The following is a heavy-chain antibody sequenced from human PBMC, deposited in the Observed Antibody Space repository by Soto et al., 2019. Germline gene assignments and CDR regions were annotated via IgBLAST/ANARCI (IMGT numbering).Heavy chain of an antibody. CDR1: VSTFTSCF. CDR3: AAYADGNYCPHYDS. J-gene: IGHJ4*02. D-gene: IGHD1-7*01. CDR2: LGLIPLHT. V-gene: IGHV3-23*01. Sequence: VGSLRLSCSSSVSTFTSCFMSLFLRPPGRWLEWISSLGLIPLHTFYAYSVKGRFTISKDNSRTTLYLQMTGLTFYDTAVYYCAAYADGNYCPHYDSWGKGNKVTVSS.